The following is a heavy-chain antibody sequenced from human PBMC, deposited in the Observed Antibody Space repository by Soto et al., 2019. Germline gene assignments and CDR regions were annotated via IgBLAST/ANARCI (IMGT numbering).Heavy chain of an antibody. D-gene: IGHD4-17*01. CDR1: GFTFSSYW. CDR2: INSDGSST. J-gene: IGHJ4*02. CDR3: ASFLYGGNSLNSKEDRDY. V-gene: IGHV3-74*01. Sequence: PGGSLRLSCAASGFTFSSYWMHWVRQAPGKGLVWVSRINSDGSSTSYADSVKGRFTISRDNAKNTLYLQMNSLRAEDTAVYYCASFLYGGNSLNSKEDRDYWGQGTLVTVSS.